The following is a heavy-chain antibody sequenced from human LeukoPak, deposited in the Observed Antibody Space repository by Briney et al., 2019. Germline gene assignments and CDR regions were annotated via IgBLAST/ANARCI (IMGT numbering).Heavy chain of an antibody. Sequence: PSETLSLTCNVSGYSISSGYFWGWVRQASGKGLEWIGSIYQRATVHYNPSLKSRVTISLDTSKNHFSLNLRSMQASDTAVYYCARAFCVGECFVLHIFFDSWGQGTLVTVSS. D-gene: IGHD2-21*01. J-gene: IGHJ4*02. V-gene: IGHV4-38-2*02. CDR2: IYQRATV. CDR1: GYSISSGYF. CDR3: ARAFCVGECFVLHIFFDS.